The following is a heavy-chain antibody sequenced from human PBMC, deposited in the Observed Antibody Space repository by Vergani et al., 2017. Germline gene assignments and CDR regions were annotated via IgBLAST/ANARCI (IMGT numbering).Heavy chain of an antibody. D-gene: IGHD2-2*01. CDR2: IYPGDSDI. V-gene: IGHV5-51*01. CDR1: GYSFTTYW. CDR3: ARHVPYRYCSSTSCYGYGMDV. J-gene: IGHJ6*02. Sequence: EVQLVQSGAEVKKPGESLKISCKGFGYSFTTYWIGWVRQMPGKGLEWMGIIYPGDSDIRYSPSFQGQVTISADKSISTAYLQWSSLKASDTAMYYCARHVPYRYCSSTSCYGYGMDVWGQGTTVTVSS.